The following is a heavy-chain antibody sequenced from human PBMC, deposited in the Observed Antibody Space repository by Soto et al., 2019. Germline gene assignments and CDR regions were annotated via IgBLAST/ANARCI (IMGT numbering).Heavy chain of an antibody. CDR1: EMTFSLFS. J-gene: IGHJ6*03. CDR3: VRVPLAIEGGNYYYYYMDV. CDR2: IKDDGTEK. D-gene: IGHD2-2*01. Sequence: DVRLVESGGGLVQTGKSLRLSCEVSEMTFSLFSMSWVRRVPGKRLEWVATIKDDGTEKSYVESVKGRFTISRDNDKNSLYLEMNDLIVDDSSVYYCVRVPLAIEGGNYYYYYMDVWGKGTTVTVSS. V-gene: IGHV3-7*01.